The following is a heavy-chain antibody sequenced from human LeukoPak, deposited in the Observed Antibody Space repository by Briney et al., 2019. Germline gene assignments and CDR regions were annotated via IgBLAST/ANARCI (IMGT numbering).Heavy chain of an antibody. CDR3: ARGLQLYDILTGVDY. V-gene: IGHV1-18*04. Sequence: ASVTVSFTASGYTFTIYGISWVRQAPGQGLEWMGWISAYNGNTNYAQKFQGRVTMTTDTSTNTAYMELRSLRSDDTAVYYCARGLQLYDILTGVDYGGRGTLVTVSS. CDR1: GYTFTIYG. D-gene: IGHD3-9*01. J-gene: IGHJ4*02. CDR2: ISAYNGNT.